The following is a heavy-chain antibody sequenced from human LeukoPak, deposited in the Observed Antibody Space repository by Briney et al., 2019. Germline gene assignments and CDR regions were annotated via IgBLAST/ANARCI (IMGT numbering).Heavy chain of an antibody. D-gene: IGHD2-2*01. J-gene: IGHJ4*02. Sequence: SQTLSLTSAISGDSVSSDSTAWNWIRQSPSRGLEWLGRTYYRSKWYNDYAVSVKSRITINPDTSKNQFSLQLNSVTPEDTAVYYCARGGRGYCTSTSCYFDSWGQGTLVTVSS. CDR1: GDSVSSDSTA. CDR2: TYYRSKWYN. CDR3: ARGGRGYCTSTSCYFDS. V-gene: IGHV6-1*01.